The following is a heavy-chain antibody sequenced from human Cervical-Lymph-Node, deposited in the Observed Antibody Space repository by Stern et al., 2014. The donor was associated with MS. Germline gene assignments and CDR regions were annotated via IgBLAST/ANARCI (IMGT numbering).Heavy chain of an antibody. Sequence: QVQLVQSGAEVKKPGASVKVSCKASGYTFTSFALHWVRQAPGQSLEWMGWIIADNGNTKYSQNFQGRVTITRDTSANIAYMELTGLRSEDTAVYYCTRAYFGSQFGYWGQGTLVTVS. CDR1: GYTFTSFA. V-gene: IGHV1-3*01. J-gene: IGHJ4*02. CDR2: IIADNGNT. CDR3: TRAYFGSQFGY. D-gene: IGHD3-3*01.